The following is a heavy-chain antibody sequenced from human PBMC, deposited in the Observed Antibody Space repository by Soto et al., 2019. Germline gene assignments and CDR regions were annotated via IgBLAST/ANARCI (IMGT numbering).Heavy chain of an antibody. CDR1: GGSISSSSYY. D-gene: IGHD3-10*01. CDR2: IYYSGST. J-gene: IGHJ4*02. V-gene: IGHV4-39*01. CDR3: ARHVRTRRFGELSIDY. Sequence: SETLSLTCTVSGGSISSSSYYWGWIRQPPGKGLEWIGSIYYSGSTYYNPSLKSRVTISVDTSKNQFSLKLSSVTAADTAVYYCARHVRTRRFGELSIDYWGQGTLVTVSS.